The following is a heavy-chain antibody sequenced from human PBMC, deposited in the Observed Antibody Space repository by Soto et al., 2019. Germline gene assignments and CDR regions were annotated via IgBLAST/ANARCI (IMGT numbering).Heavy chain of an antibody. CDR3: ARDRAPESSCYYVRSDGFDI. CDR2: IIPIFATT. J-gene: IGHJ3*02. CDR1: GGTFSSYA. Sequence: QVQLVQSGAEVKKPGSSVTVSCKASGGTFSSYAISWVRQAPGQGLEWMGGIIPIFATTNYAQSFQGRVTITADESTSTAYMEVSSLISEDTALYYCARDRAPESSCYYVRSDGFDIWGHGTMVTVSS. V-gene: IGHV1-69*01. D-gene: IGHD3-22*01.